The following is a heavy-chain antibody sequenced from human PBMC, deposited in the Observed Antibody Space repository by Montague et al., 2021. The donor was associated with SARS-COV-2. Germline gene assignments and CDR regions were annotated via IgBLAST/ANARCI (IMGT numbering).Heavy chain of an antibody. CDR3: ARDLAGYYGLGSYGGMDV. CDR2: IYYSGST. V-gene: IGHV4-39*07. J-gene: IGHJ6*02. Sequence: SETLSLTCTVSGGSISSSSYYWGWIRQPPGKGLEWIGSIYYSGSTYYNPSLKSRVTISVDTSKNQFSLKLSSVTAADTAVYYCARDLAGYYGLGSYGGMDVWGQGTTVTVSS. CDR1: GGSISSSSYY. D-gene: IGHD3-10*01.